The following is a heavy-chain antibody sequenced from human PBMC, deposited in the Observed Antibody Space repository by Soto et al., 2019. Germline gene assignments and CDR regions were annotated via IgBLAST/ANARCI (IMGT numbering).Heavy chain of an antibody. CDR1: GGSFSGYY. CDR3: ARQSRGGMDV. V-gene: IGHV4-34*01. CDR2: INHSGST. Sequence: SETLSLTCAVYGGSFSGYYWSWIRQPPGKGLGWIGEINHSGSTNYNPSLKSRVTISVDTSKNQFSLQLNSVTPEDTAVYFCARQSRGGMDVWGQGATVTVSS. J-gene: IGHJ6*02.